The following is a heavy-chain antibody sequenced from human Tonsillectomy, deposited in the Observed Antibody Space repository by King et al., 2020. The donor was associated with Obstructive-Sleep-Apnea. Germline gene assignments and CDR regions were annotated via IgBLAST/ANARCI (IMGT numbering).Heavy chain of an antibody. CDR1: GYTFPSYN. V-gene: IGHV1-3*01. J-gene: IGHJ4*02. D-gene: IGHD6-13*01. CDR2: INLGNGNT. Sequence: QLVQSGAEVKRPGASVTVSCKPSGYTFPSYNIIHWVRQAPGQRLEWMGWINLGNGNTKYSQKFQGRVTITRDTSANTAHMELSSLRSEDTALYYCAREGRPAAGIYYFDYWGQGTLVTVSS. CDR3: AREGRPAAGIYYFDY.